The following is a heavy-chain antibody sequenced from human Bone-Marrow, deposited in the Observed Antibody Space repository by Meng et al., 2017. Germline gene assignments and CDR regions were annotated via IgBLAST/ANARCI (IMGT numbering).Heavy chain of an antibody. J-gene: IGHJ4*02. Sequence: EVQLVGSGGGLVQPGGSLRLSCAASGFTFDLYWMHWVRQAPGKGPEWVSRINTIGSDTAYADSVKGRFTISRDNAKNTLSLQMNSLRAEDTAVYYCARDRGGIDYWGQGTLVTVSS. V-gene: IGHV3-74*01. CDR1: GFTFDLYW. D-gene: IGHD2-15*01. CDR3: ARDRGGIDY. CDR2: INTIGSDT.